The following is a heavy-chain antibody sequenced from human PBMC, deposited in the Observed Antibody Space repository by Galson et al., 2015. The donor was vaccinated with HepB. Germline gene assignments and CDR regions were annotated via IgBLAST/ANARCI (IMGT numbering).Heavy chain of an antibody. J-gene: IGHJ4*02. CDR2: IWYDGSNK. CDR3: ARPDYYDSSGFFDY. D-gene: IGHD3-22*01. CDR1: GFTFSSYG. Sequence: SLRLSCAASGFTFSSYGMHWVRQAPGKGLEWVAVIWYDGSNKYYADSVKGRFTISRENSKNTLYLQMNSLRAEDTAVYYCARPDYYDSSGFFDYWGQGTLVTVSS. V-gene: IGHV3-33*01.